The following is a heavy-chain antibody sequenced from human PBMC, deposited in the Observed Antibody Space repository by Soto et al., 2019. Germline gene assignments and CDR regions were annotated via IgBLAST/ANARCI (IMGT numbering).Heavy chain of an antibody. V-gene: IGHV3-23*01. Sequence: GGSLRLSCAASGFTFSSYGMTFISYAMVCVRQAPWKGLEWVSAISGSGSSTYDSDSVKGRFTISRDNSNNTLYLQMNSLRAEDTAIYYCARTPGVITVISAFDHWGQGTPVTVSS. J-gene: IGHJ4*02. D-gene: IGHD3-22*01. CDR2: ISGSGSST. CDR1: GFTFSSYGMTFISYA. CDR3: ARTPGVITVISAFDH.